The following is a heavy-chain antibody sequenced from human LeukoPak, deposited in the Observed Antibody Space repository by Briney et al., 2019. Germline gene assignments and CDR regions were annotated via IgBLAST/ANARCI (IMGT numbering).Heavy chain of an antibody. Sequence: ASVDVSRQSCGYIYRRYYKHGVRPAGGQGLDGEGIINPIRDRTKYAQILRGSVTMTRDTSTSTVYMDLSRLSSEDTAVYYCAREASGGYFYYWGQGTLGTVSS. CDR1: GYIYRRYY. CDR3: AREASGGYFYY. J-gene: IGHJ4*02. D-gene: IGHD4-23*01. V-gene: IGHV1-46*01. CDR2: INPIRDRT.